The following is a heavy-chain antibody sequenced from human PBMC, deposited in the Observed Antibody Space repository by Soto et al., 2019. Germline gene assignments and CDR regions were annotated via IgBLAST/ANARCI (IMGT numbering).Heavy chain of an antibody. CDR3: ARSPPSSYYGGSGTFDY. V-gene: IGHV4-4*02. CDR2: AYHSGST. Sequence: SETLSLTCAVSGGFTSTNNWWSWVRQPPGKGLEWIGDAYHSGSTEYDPSLKSRVSISVDKSKNQISLKLTSATAADTAVYYCARSPPSSYYGGSGTFDYWGQGTLVTVSS. D-gene: IGHD3-10*01. J-gene: IGHJ4*02. CDR1: GGFTSTNNW.